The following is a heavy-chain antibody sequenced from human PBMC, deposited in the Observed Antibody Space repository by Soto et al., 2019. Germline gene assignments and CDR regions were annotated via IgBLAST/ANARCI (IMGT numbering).Heavy chain of an antibody. D-gene: IGHD6-13*01. J-gene: IGHJ6*01. V-gene: IGHV1-69*12. CDR3: ASREAAAGYYYYYGMDV. CDR1: GGTFSSYA. CDR2: IIPIFGTA. Sequence: QVQLVQSGAEVKKPGSSVKVSCKASGGTFSSYAISWVRQAPGQGLEWMGGIIPIFGTANYAQKFQGRVTITADESTSTAHMELSSLRSEDTAVYYCASREAAAGYYYYYGMDVWGQGTTVTVSS.